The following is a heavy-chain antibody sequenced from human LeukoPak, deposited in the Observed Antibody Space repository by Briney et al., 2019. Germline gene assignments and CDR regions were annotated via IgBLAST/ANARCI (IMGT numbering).Heavy chain of an antibody. V-gene: IGHV1-2*02. CDR2: INPNSGAT. Sequence: ASVKVSCKATGYTFTDHYVQWVRQAPGQGLEWMGWINPNSGATKYAQKFQGRVSMTRDTSTSTAYMDLSSLTSDETAVYYCATHGCSGITCFNNFHPWGQGTLVTVSS. CDR1: GYTFTDHY. CDR3: ATHGCSGITCFNNFHP. J-gene: IGHJ5*02. D-gene: IGHD6-19*01.